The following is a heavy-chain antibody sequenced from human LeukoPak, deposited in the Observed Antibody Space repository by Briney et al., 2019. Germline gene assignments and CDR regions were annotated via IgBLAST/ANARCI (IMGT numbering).Heavy chain of an antibody. J-gene: IGHJ6*02. CDR1: GGSISSYY. Sequence: SETLSLTCTVSGGSISSYYWSWIRQPPGKGLEWIGYIYHSGSTNYNPSLKSRVTISVDTSKNQFSLKLSSVTAADTAVYYCARDQGSSWSYYYYGMDVWGQGTTVTVSS. CDR2: IYHSGST. CDR3: ARDQGSSWSYYYYGMDV. V-gene: IGHV4-59*01. D-gene: IGHD6-13*01.